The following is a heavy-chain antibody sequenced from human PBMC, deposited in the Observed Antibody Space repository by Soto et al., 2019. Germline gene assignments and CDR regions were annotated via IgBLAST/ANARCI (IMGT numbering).Heavy chain of an antibody. V-gene: IGHV3-48*02. CDR3: AKGPHTNVGWPYYFES. D-gene: IGHD6-19*01. CDR1: GFSPANYP. J-gene: IGHJ4*02. CDR2: SSPRGDTI. Sequence: GSLRLSCVASGFSPANYPMNWVRQTPGKGLEWISYSSPRGDTIYYADSVEGRFTISRDNARNSLSLHMSSLRDEDSALYYCAKGPHTNVGWPYYFESWRQGVPVTVSS.